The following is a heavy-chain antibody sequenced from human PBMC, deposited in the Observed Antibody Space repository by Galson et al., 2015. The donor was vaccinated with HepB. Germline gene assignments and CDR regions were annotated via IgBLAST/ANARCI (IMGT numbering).Heavy chain of an antibody. Sequence: SLRLSCAASGFTFSSFAMNWVRQAPGKGLEWVSGIRGLGGSTFYADSVKGRFTISRDNSRNTLYLQMNSLRVEDTAVYYCARPRTTFVSPFDCWGQGTLVAVSS. CDR3: ARPRTTFVSPFDC. D-gene: IGHD1-14*01. CDR1: GFTFSSFA. J-gene: IGHJ4*02. CDR2: IRGLGGST. V-gene: IGHV3-23*01.